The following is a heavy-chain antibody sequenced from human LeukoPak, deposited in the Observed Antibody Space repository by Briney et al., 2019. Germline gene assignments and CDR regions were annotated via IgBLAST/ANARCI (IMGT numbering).Heavy chain of an antibody. Sequence: SVKVSCKASGFTFTSSAMQWVRQARGRRRAWIGWIVVGSGNTNYAQKFQERVTITRDMSTSTAYMELSSLRSEDTAVYYCAATINTVTTGAFDIWGQGTMVTVSS. CDR3: AATINTVTTGAFDI. D-gene: IGHD4-17*01. J-gene: IGHJ3*02. V-gene: IGHV1-58*02. CDR1: GFTFTSSA. CDR2: IVVGSGNT.